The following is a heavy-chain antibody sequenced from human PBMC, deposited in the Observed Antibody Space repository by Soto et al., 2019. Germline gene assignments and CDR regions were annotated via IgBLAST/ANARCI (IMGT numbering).Heavy chain of an antibody. CDR2: FYYSGST. D-gene: IGHD2-15*01. Sequence: QVQLQESCPGLVNPSQTLSLTCTVSGGSISSGGYYLGWIRQHQGKGLEWIGYFYYSGSTYYNPSLKSRFTISVDTSKNQFSLKLSSVAAVDTAVYYCAISPWWIAGATYTTWGQGTLVTVSS. J-gene: IGHJ5*02. CDR3: AISPWWIAGATYTT. CDR1: GGSISSGGYY. V-gene: IGHV4-31*03.